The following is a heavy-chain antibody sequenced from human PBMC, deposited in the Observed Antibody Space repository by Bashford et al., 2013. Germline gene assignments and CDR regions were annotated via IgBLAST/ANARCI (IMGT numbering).Heavy chain of an antibody. Sequence: ASVKVSCKASGYTFTSYGISWVRQAPGQGLEWMGWISAYNGNTNYAQKLQGRVTMTTDTSTSTAYMELRSLRSDDTAVYYCASVDCSGGSCYPALFDYWGQGTLVTVSS. V-gene: IGHV1-18*01. J-gene: IGHJ4*02. CDR2: ISAYNGNT. CDR1: GYTFTSYG. CDR3: ASVDCSGGSCYPALFDY. D-gene: IGHD2-15*01.